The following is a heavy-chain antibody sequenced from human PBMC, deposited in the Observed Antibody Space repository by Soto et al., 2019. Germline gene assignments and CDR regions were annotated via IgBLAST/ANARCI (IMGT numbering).Heavy chain of an antibody. D-gene: IGHD3-9*01. Sequence: QVQLVESGGGVVQPGRSLRLSCAAAGFSFSTSGMHWVRQALGKRLEWVAVLWYDGTGEDYADSVKGRFTISRDNSRNTLYLQMNSLRVDGTAVYYCARGLTKRAGGAFDIWGQGTVVTVSS. V-gene: IGHV3-33*01. CDR1: GFSFSTSG. CDR2: LWYDGTGE. CDR3: ARGLTKRAGGAFDI. J-gene: IGHJ3*02.